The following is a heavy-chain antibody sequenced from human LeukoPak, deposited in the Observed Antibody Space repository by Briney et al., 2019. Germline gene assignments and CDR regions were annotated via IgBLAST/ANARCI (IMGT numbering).Heavy chain of an antibody. V-gene: IGHV5-51*01. J-gene: IGHJ6*03. CDR3: ARQKVYGITSAGPTISYSYYYMHV. CDR2: IYPGDSDT. D-gene: IGHD6-13*01. Sequence: GASLQISCQGAGSIFTSYWIGWGRHLPGKGLEGMGIIYPGDSDTRYSPFFQGQVTISADNSISTAYLQWSSLKASDTAMYYCARQKVYGITSAGPTISYSYYYMHVWGKGTTVTVSS. CDR1: GSIFTSYW.